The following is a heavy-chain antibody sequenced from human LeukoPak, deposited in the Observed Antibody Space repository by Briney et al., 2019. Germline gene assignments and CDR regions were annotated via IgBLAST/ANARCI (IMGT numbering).Heavy chain of an antibody. CDR3: ASTRIFGVVGITPRRLDY. CDR2: IYTSGST. Sequence: SETLSLTCTVSGGSISSYYWSWIRQPAGKGLEWIGRIYTSGSTNYNPSLKSRVTMSVDTSKNQFSLKLSSVTAADTAVYYCASTRIFGVVGITPRRLDYWGQGTLVTVSS. J-gene: IGHJ4*02. CDR1: GGSISSYY. V-gene: IGHV4-4*07. D-gene: IGHD3-3*01.